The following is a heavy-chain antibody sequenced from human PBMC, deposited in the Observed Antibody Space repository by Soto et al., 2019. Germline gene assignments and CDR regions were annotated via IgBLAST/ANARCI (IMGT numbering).Heavy chain of an antibody. D-gene: IGHD1-7*01. CDR2: IIPIFGTA. J-gene: IGHJ5*02. CDR1: GGTFSSYA. CDR3: ARLGNWNSRWFDP. V-gene: IGHV1-69*01. Sequence: QVQLVQSGAEVKKPGSSVKVSCKASGGTFSSYAISWVRQAPGQGLEWMGGIIPIFGTANYAQRFQGRVTITADETTSPAYMELSSLRSEDTAVYYCARLGNWNSRWFDPWGQGTLVTVSS.